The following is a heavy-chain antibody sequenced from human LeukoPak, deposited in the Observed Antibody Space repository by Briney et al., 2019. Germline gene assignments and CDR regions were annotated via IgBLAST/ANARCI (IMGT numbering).Heavy chain of an antibody. D-gene: IGHD2-2*01. CDR3: AKVSPGTRAFDI. CDR2: ISYDGSNK. Sequence: GGSLRLSCAASGFTFSNYGMHWVHQAPGKGLEWVAVISYDGSNKYYADSVKGRFTVSRDNSKNTLFLRMNSLRAEDTAVYYCAKVSPGTRAFDIWGQGTMVTVSS. CDR1: GFTFSNYG. J-gene: IGHJ3*02. V-gene: IGHV3-30*18.